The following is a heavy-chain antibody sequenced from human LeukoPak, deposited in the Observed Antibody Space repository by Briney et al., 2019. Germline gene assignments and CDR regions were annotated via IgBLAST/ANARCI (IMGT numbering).Heavy chain of an antibody. D-gene: IGHD3-9*01. Sequence: PSETLSLTCTVSGGSISSSSYYWGWIRQPPGKGLEWIGSIYYSGSTYYNPSLKSRVTISVDTSKNQFSLKLSSVTAADTAVYYCARRPPEKYYDILTGTNDWYFDLWGRGTLVTVSS. J-gene: IGHJ2*01. V-gene: IGHV4-39*07. CDR1: GGSISSSSYY. CDR2: IYYSGST. CDR3: ARRPPEKYYDILTGTNDWYFDL.